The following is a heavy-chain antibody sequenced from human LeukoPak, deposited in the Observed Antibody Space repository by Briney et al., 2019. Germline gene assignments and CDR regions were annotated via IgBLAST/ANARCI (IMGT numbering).Heavy chain of an antibody. CDR2: IYYSGST. J-gene: IGHJ4*02. CDR1: GGSISSSSYY. D-gene: IGHD3-22*01. Sequence: SETLSLTCTASGGSISSSSYYWGWIRQPPGKGLEWIGSIYYSGSTYYNPSLKSRVTISVDTSKNQFSLKLSSVTAADTAVYYCASNFPYDSSGYYEDYWGQGTLVTVSS. CDR3: ASNFPYDSSGYYEDY. V-gene: IGHV4-39*01.